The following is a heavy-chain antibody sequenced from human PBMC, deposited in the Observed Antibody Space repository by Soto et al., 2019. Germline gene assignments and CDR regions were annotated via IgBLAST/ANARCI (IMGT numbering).Heavy chain of an antibody. CDR2: IYPGDSDT. J-gene: IGHJ6*02. D-gene: IGHD2-2*01. V-gene: IGHV5-51*01. CDR3: ARRSSSTRERGYYGMDV. CDR1: GYSFTSYW. Sequence: PGESLKISCKGSGYSFTSYWIGWVRQMPGKGLEWMGIIYPGDSDTRYSPSFQGQVTISADKSISTAYLQWSSLKASDTAMYYCARRSSSTRERGYYGMDVCVQGTTVTVSS.